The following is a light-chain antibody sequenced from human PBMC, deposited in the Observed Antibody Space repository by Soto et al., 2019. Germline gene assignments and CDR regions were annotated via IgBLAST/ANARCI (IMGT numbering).Light chain of an antibody. CDR3: QQRSNWPT. CDR2: DAS. V-gene: IGKV3-11*01. CDR1: QTIGNK. Sequence: EIVLAQSPATLSVSPGERFTLSCRATQTIGNKLAWYHQKPGQAPRLLIYDASNRATGIPARFSGSGSGTDFTLTISSLEPEDFAVYYCQQRSNWPTFGQGTKVDIK. J-gene: IGKJ1*01.